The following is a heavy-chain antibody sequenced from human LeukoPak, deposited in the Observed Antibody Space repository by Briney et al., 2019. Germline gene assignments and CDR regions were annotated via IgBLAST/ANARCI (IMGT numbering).Heavy chain of an antibody. Sequence: SETLSLTCTVSGGSVTDYYWSWIRQSPGKGLEWIGSIYYSGSAYYNPSLKSRVTISVDTSKNQFSLKLSSVTAADTAVYYCARGVPYSYMDVWGKGTTVTVSS. D-gene: IGHD2-15*01. CDR3: ARGVPYSYMDV. V-gene: IGHV4-59*02. J-gene: IGHJ6*03. CDR1: GGSVTDYY. CDR2: IYYSGSA.